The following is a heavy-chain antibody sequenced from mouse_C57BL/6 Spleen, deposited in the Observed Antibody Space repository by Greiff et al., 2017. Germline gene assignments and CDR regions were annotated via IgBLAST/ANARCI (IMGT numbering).Heavy chain of an antibody. CDR1: GYTFTSYW. CDR2: IDPSDSYT. CDR3: ARTRASDWYFDV. D-gene: IGHD3-3*01. V-gene: IGHV1-50*01. J-gene: IGHJ1*03. Sequence: QVQLQQPGAELVKPGASLKLSCKASGYTFTSYWMQWVQQRPGQGLEWIGEIDPSDSYTNYNQKFKGKATLTGDTSSSTAYMQLSSLTSEDSAVYYCARTRASDWYFDVWGTGTTVTVSS.